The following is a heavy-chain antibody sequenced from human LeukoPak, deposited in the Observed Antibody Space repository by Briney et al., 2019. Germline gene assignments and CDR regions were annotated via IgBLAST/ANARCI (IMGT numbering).Heavy chain of an antibody. CDR1: GFTFSSYA. V-gene: IGHV3-23*01. J-gene: IGHJ4*02. D-gene: IGHD3-16*01. Sequence: PGGSLRLSCAASGFTFSSYAMSWVRQAPGKGLEWVSAVTGSGGSTYYADSVKGRFTISRDNSKNTLYVQMNSLRAEDTAVYYCARKAVGDDHDLDYWGQGTLVTVSS. CDR2: VTGSGGST. CDR3: ARKAVGDDHDLDY.